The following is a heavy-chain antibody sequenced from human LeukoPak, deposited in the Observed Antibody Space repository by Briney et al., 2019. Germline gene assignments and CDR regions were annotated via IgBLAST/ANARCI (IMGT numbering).Heavy chain of an antibody. CDR2: IRYDGSNK. Sequence: GGSLRLSCAASGFSFNNYGMHWVRQAPGKGLEWVAFIRYDGSNKYYADSMKGRFTISRDNSKNTLYLQMSSLRVEDTAVYYCAKDSWEVGATSEIDYWGQGTLVTVSS. D-gene: IGHD1-26*01. V-gene: IGHV3-30*02. J-gene: IGHJ4*02. CDR1: GFSFNNYG. CDR3: AKDSWEVGATSEIDY.